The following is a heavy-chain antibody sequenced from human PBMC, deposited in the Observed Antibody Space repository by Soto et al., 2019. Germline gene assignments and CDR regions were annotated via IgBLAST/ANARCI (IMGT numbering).Heavy chain of an antibody. CDR3: AREGGYGVDY. J-gene: IGHJ4*02. V-gene: IGHV4-31*03. Sequence: QVQLQESGPGLVKPSQTLSLTCTVSGGSISSVNFYWSWIRQHPGKGLEWIGYIYYSGSTYYNPSLKSRVTISVDTSKNQFSRKLNSVTAADTAVDYWAREGGYGVDYWGQGTLVTVSS. CDR2: IYYSGST. D-gene: IGHD6-13*01. CDR1: GGSISSVNFY.